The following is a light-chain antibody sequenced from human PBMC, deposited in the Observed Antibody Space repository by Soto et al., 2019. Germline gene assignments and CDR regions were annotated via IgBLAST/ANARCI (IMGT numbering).Light chain of an antibody. J-gene: IGKJ3*01. V-gene: IGKV3-11*01. CDR1: QSVSSY. Sequence: EIMLTQSPATLSLSPGERATLSCRASQSVSSYLAWYHKKPGQAPRLLIYDASHRPTGIPARFSGSGSGTDFTLTISSLEPEDFAVYYCHHRRNWPSFGAGTKVDIK. CDR2: DAS. CDR3: HHRRNWPS.